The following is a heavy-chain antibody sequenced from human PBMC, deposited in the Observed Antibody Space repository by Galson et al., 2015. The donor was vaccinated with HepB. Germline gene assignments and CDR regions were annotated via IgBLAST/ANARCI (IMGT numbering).Heavy chain of an antibody. Sequence: SLRLSCAASGFTFSSYGMHWVRQAPGKGLEWVAFIRYDGSNKYYADSVKGRFTISRDNSKNTLYLQMNSLRAEDTAVYYCAKDRLSYPNRYYYYGMDVWGQGTTVTVSS. CDR1: GFTFSSYG. CDR3: AKDRLSYPNRYYYYGMDV. V-gene: IGHV3-30*02. CDR2: IRYDGSNK. J-gene: IGHJ6*02. D-gene: IGHD1-26*01.